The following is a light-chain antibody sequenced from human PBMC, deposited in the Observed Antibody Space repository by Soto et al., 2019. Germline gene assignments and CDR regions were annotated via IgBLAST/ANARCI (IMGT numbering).Light chain of an antibody. CDR1: PSVSASQ. J-gene: IGKJ1*01. V-gene: IGKV3-20*01. CDR3: QLYDQSLCR. CDR2: GVS. Sequence: VLSHSPGTLTLSQGERATLSCRASPSVSASQLAWYQQKPGQAPRLLIYGVSSRAAGIPDRFRGSGSGTDFTLTISRLEHEDFAMYYCQLYDQSLCRFGQGTKVDIK.